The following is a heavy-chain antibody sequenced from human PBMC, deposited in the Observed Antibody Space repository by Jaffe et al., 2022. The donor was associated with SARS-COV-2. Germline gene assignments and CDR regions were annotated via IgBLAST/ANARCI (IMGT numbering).Heavy chain of an antibody. CDR1: GFSFSSYA. Sequence: EVQLVESGGGLVQPGGSLRLSCAASGFSFSSYAMTWVRQAPGKGLEWVSVISGSGRSTYYEDSVKGRFTSSRDNSKNTLFLQINSLRAEDTAVYYCARDQYSTHYGPFDIWGQGTMVTVSS. V-gene: IGHV3-23*04. CDR2: ISGSGRST. J-gene: IGHJ3*02. D-gene: IGHD5-12*01. CDR3: ARDQYSTHYGPFDI.